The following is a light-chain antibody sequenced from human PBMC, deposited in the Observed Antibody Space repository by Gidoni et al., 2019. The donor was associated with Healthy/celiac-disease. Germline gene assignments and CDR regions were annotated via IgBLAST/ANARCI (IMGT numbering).Light chain of an antibody. CDR1: SSNIGSNT. Sequence: SLLTPPPSASRTPRLRVTISCSGSSSNIGSNTVNWYQQLPGTAPKLLIYSNNQRPSGVPDRFSGSKSGTSASLAISGLQSEDEADYYCAAWDDSLNGVVFGGGTKLTGL. J-gene: IGLJ2*01. V-gene: IGLV1-44*01. CDR2: SNN. CDR3: AAWDDSLNGVV.